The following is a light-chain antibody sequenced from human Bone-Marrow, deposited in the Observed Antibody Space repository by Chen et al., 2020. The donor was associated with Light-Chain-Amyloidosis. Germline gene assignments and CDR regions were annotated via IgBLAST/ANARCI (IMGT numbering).Light chain of an antibody. CDR1: TSNIGTYT. Sequence: QSVLTHPPSTSGTPGQRVTISCSGSTSNIGTYTVNWYRQVPGTAPRLIIQSDKQRPSGVPDRFSGSKAGTSASLAISWLQSEDEADYYCAAWDDSLNGVVFGGGTKLTVL. J-gene: IGLJ2*01. V-gene: IGLV1-44*01. CDR2: SDK. CDR3: AAWDDSLNGVV.